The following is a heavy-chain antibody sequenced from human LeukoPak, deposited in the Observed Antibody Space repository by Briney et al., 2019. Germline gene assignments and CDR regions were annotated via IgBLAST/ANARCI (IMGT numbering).Heavy chain of an antibody. V-gene: IGHV3-7*05. CDR1: GFTFTDYW. CDR2: IKHDGGEK. Sequence: PGGSLRLSCAASGFTFTDYWMSWVRQAPGKGLEWVANIKHDGGEKYYVDSVKGRFTISRDNAKNSLYLQMNSLRAEDTAVCYCARSYSPFDYWGQGTLVTVSS. CDR3: ARSYSPFDY. D-gene: IGHD6-13*01. J-gene: IGHJ4*02.